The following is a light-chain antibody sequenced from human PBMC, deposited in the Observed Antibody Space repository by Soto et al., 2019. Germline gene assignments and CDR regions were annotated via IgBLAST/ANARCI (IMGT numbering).Light chain of an antibody. J-gene: IGLJ1*01. CDR2: EVS. Sequence: QPASVSGSPGQSITIACTGTSSDVGGYKYVSWYQQHPDKAPKLIIYEVSNRPSGVSNRFSGSKSGNTASLTISGLQAEDEADYYCSSYSSSILVFGTGTKLTVL. CDR1: SSDVGGYKY. V-gene: IGLV2-14*01. CDR3: SSYSSSILV.